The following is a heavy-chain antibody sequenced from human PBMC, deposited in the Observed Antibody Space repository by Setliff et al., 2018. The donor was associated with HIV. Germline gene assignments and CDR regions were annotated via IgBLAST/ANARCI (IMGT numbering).Heavy chain of an antibody. J-gene: IGHJ6*02. CDR2: IKQDGSEK. D-gene: IGHD2-2*01. V-gene: IGHV3-7*01. Sequence: PGGSLRLSCAASGFTFSSYWMSWVRQAPGKGLEWVANIKQDGSEKYYADSVKGRFTISSDNAKNSLFLQMNSLRAEDTAVYYCASSSKGYCTSISCNFYYYGLDVWGQGTTVTVSS. CDR3: ASSSKGYCTSISCNFYYYGLDV. CDR1: GFTFSSYW.